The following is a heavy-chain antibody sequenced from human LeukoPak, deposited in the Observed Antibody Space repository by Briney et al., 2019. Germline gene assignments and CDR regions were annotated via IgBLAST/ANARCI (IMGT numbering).Heavy chain of an antibody. CDR1: GGTFSSYA. CDR2: TIPILGIA. Sequence: GASVKVSCKASGGTFSSYAISWVRQAPGQGLEWMGRTIPILGIANYAQKFQGRVTITADKSTSTAYMELSSLRSEDTAVYYCARWGHDYGDYGPFDYWGQGTLVTVSS. J-gene: IGHJ4*02. V-gene: IGHV1-69*04. D-gene: IGHD4-17*01. CDR3: ARWGHDYGDYGPFDY.